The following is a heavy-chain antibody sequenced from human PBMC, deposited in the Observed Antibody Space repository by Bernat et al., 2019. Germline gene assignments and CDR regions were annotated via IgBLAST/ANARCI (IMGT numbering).Heavy chain of an antibody. J-gene: IGHJ4*02. D-gene: IGHD6-19*01. CDR3: ARLGSRWSLDY. V-gene: IGHV3-33*01. Sequence: QVQVVESGGGVVQPERSLRLSCAASGFTFSSYGMHWVRQAPGKGLEWVAVIWYDGSNKYYGDSVKGRFTISRDNSKNTVYLQMNSLRAEDTAVYYCARLGSRWSLDYWGQGTLVTVSS. CDR2: IWYDGSNK. CDR1: GFTFSSYG.